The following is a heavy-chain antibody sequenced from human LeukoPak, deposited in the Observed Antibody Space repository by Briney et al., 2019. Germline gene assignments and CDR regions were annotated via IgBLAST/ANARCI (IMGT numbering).Heavy chain of an antibody. CDR2: IHNDGSDS. CDR3: ARDHGSQDSGAWYVFDY. V-gene: IGHV3-74*03. D-gene: IGHD6-19*01. J-gene: IGHJ4*02. Sequence: GGSLRLSCAASGFIFSDYWMHWVRQVPGKGLVWVSRIHNDGSDSAYAYAVKGRFTISRDNSQNTLFLQMNSLRADDTAEYFCARDHGSQDSGAWYVFDYWGRGTLVTVSS. CDR1: GFIFSDYW.